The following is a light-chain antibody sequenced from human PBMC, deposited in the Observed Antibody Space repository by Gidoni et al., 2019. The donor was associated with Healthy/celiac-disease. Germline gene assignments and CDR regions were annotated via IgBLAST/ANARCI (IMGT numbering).Light chain of an antibody. CDR1: QDISNY. CDR3: QQYDKLPRT. CDR2: DAS. Sequence: DIQMTQSPSSLSASVGDRVTITCQASQDISNYLNWYQQKPGKAPKLLIYDASNLETGVPSRFSGRGSGTDFTFTISSLQPEDIATYYCQQYDKLPRTFGGGTKVEIK. J-gene: IGKJ4*01. V-gene: IGKV1-33*01.